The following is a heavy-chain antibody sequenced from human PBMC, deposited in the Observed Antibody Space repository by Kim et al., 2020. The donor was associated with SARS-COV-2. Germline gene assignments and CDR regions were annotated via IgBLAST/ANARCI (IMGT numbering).Heavy chain of an antibody. CDR3: ARDQGTASLSSCNY. Sequence: GGSLRLSCAASGFTFSSYAMHWVRQAPGKGLEWVAVISYDGSNKYYADSVKGRFTISRDNSKNTLYLQMNSLRAEDTAVYYCARDQGTASLSSCNYWGQGTLVTVSS. J-gene: IGHJ4*02. CDR1: GFTFSSYA. CDR2: ISYDGSNK. V-gene: IGHV3-30*04. D-gene: IGHD6-13*01.